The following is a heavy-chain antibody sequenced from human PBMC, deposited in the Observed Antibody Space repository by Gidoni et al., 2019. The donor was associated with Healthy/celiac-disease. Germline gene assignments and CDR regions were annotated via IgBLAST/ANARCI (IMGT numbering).Heavy chain of an antibody. D-gene: IGHD6-19*01. CDR2: IDHSGRT. V-gene: IGHV4-4*02. CDR3: ARDLVTSRAVAGTVDY. Sequence: QVPLQESCPGLVKPSGTLSLTCAVSGRSISSRNWWSWVRQPPGKGLEWIGEIDHSGRTNYNPSRKSRVTISVDKSKNQFSLKLSSVTAADTAVYYGARDLVTSRAVAGTVDYWGQGTLVTVSS. J-gene: IGHJ4*02. CDR1: GRSISSRNW.